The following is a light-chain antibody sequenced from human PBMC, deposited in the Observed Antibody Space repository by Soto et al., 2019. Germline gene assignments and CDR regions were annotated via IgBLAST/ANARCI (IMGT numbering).Light chain of an antibody. CDR3: QQRSNWPLLT. CDR1: QSVSSY. J-gene: IGKJ4*01. V-gene: IGKV3-11*01. Sequence: EIVLTQSPATLSLSPGERANLSCGASQSVSSYLAWYQQKPPQAPRLLIYDASNRATGIPARFSGSGSATDFTPTISSLEPEDFAVYYCQQRSNWPLLTFGGGTKVDIK. CDR2: DAS.